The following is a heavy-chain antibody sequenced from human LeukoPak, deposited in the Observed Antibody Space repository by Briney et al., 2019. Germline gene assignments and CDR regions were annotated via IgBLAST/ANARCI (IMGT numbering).Heavy chain of an antibody. D-gene: IGHD6-19*01. CDR1: GFTFSSYS. J-gene: IGHJ6*03. CDR2: ISGSGGST. V-gene: IGHV3-23*01. CDR3: AKGGYSSGWLGIWYYYYYMDV. Sequence: PGGSLRLSCAASGFTFSSYSMSWVRQAPGKGLEWVSAISGSGGSTYYADSVKGRFTISRDNSKNTLYLQMNSLRAEDTAVYYCAKGGYSSGWLGIWYYYYYMDVWGKGTTVTVSS.